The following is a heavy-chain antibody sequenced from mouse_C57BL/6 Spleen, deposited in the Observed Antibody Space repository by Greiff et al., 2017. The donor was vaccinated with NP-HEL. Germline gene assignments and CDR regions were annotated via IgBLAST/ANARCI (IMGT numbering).Heavy chain of an antibody. D-gene: IGHD1-1*01. J-gene: IGHJ1*03. CDR2: INPNYGTT. V-gene: IGHV1-39*01. CDR3: ARYANYYGSSYWYFDV. CDR1: GYSFTDYN. Sequence: VQLKESGPELVKPGASVKISCKASGYSFTDYNMNWVKQSNGKSLEWIGVINPNYGTTSYNQKFKGKATLTVDQSSSTAYMQLNSLTSEDSAVYYCARYANYYGSSYWYFDVWGTGTTVTVSS.